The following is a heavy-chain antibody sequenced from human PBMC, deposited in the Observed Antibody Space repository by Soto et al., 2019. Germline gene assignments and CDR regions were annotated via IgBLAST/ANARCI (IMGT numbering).Heavy chain of an antibody. CDR2: ISAYNGNT. CDR3: ARDVNSYGYRLSWFDP. CDR1: GYTFTSYG. Sequence: QVQLVQSGAEVKKPGASVKVSCKASGYTFTSYGISWVRQAPGQGLEWMGWISAYNGNTNYAQKLQGRVTMTTDTSTSTAYMVPGSMRADETSVYYCARDVNSYGYRLSWFDPWGQGTLVTVSS. V-gene: IGHV1-18*01. D-gene: IGHD5-18*01. J-gene: IGHJ5*02.